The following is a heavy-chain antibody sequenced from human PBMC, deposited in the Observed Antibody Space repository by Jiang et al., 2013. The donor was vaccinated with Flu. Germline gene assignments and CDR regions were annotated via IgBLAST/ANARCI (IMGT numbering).Heavy chain of an antibody. V-gene: IGHV4-59*08. D-gene: IGHD2-2*03. J-gene: IGHJ4*02. CDR3: ARTRGYCSSTSCPGYYFDY. Sequence: GSGLVKPSETLSLTCTVSGGSISSYYWSWIRQPPGKGLGWIGYIYYSGSTNYNPSLKSRVTISVDTSKNQFSLKLSSVTAADTAVYYCARTRGYCSSTSCPGYYFDYWGQGTLVTVSS. CDR2: IYYSGST. CDR1: GGSISSYY.